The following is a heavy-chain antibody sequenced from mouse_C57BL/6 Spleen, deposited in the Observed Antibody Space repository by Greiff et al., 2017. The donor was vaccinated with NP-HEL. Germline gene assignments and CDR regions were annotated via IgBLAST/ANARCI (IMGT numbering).Heavy chain of an antibody. V-gene: IGHV1-42*01. D-gene: IGHD3-2*02. J-gene: IGHJ4*01. CDR1: GYSFTGYY. Sequence: EVQLQQSGPELVKPGASVKISCKASGYSFTGYYMNWVKQSPEKSLEWIGEINPSTGGTTYNQKFKAKATLTVDKSSSTAYMQLKSLTSEDSAVYYCAGSGYDYYAMDYWGQGTSVTVSS. CDR2: INPSTGGT. CDR3: AGSGYDYYAMDY.